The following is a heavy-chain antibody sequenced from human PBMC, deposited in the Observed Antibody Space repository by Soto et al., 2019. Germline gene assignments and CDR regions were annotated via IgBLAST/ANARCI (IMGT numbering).Heavy chain of an antibody. J-gene: IGHJ4*02. CDR2: ISSGSGSI. Sequence: EVQLVDSGGGLVQPGGSLRLSCAASGFTFSDYSMSWVRQAPGKGLEWVSYISSGSGSIYYADSVEGRFTISRDNAKNSLYLQSNNLRGEDTAVYYCARVREDSTGWWGDYWGQGTLVTVSS. CDR3: ARVREDSTGWWGDY. V-gene: IGHV3-48*01. D-gene: IGHD6-19*01. CDR1: GFTFSDYS.